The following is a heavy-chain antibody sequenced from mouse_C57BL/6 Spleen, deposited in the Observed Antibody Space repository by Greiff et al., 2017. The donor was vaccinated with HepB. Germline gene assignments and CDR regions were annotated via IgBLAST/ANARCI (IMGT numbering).Heavy chain of an antibody. V-gene: IGHV5-17*01. CDR3: ARGTTVVAPFDY. CDR1: GFTFSDYG. CDR2: ISSGSSNI. D-gene: IGHD1-1*01. Sequence: EVKLMESGGGLVKPGGSLKLSCAASGFTFSDYGMHWVRQAPEKGLEWVAYISSGSSNIYYADTVKGRFTISSDNAKNTLFLQMTSLRSEDTAMYYCARGTTVVAPFDYWGQGTTLTVSS. J-gene: IGHJ2*01.